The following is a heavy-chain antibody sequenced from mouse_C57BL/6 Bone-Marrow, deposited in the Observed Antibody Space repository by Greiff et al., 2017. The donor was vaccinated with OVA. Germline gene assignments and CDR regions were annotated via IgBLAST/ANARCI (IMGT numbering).Heavy chain of an antibody. Sequence: QVQLQQPGAELVKPGASVKLSCKASGYTFTSYWMHWVKQRPGQGLEWIGMIHPNSGSTNYNEKFKSKATLTVDKSSSTAYMQLSSLASDDSAVYDCARSGCGGFAYWGRGTMVTVSA. CDR2: IHPNSGST. CDR1: GYTFTSYW. CDR3: ARSGCGGFAY. V-gene: IGHV1-64*01. D-gene: IGHD3-3*01. J-gene: IGHJ3*01.